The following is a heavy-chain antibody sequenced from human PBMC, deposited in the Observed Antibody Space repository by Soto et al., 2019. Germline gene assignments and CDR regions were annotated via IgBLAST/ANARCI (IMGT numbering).Heavy chain of an antibody. CDR3: AKPAAKAYYDSSGYLDPSDY. CDR2: ISYDGSNK. Sequence: GGSLRHSCAASGLTFSSYGMHWVRQAPGKGLEWVAVISYDGSNKYYADSVKGRFTISRDNSKNTLYLQMNSLRAEDTAVYYCAKPAAKAYYDSSGYLDPSDYWGHGTLVTVSS. D-gene: IGHD3-22*01. J-gene: IGHJ4*01. V-gene: IGHV3-30*18. CDR1: GLTFSSYG.